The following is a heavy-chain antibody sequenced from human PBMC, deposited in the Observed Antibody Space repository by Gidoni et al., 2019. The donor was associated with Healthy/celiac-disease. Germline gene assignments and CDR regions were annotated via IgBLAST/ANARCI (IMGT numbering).Heavy chain of an antibody. CDR2: IYHSGST. J-gene: IGHJ4*02. CDR1: GYSISSGYY. V-gene: IGHV4-38-2*02. CDR3: AREFPTVTTGFDY. Sequence: LSLTCTVSGYSISSGYYWGWIRQPPGKGLEWIGSIYHSGSTYYNPSLKSRVTISVDTSKNQFSLKLSSVTPADTAVYYCAREFPTVTTGFDYWGQGTLVTVSS. D-gene: IGHD4-4*01.